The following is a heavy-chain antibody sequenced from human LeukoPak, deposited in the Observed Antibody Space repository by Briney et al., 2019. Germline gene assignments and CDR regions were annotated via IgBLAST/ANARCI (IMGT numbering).Heavy chain of an antibody. J-gene: IGHJ4*02. CDR3: ATDRGIAVAVTKDEYYFDY. V-gene: IGHV1-24*01. D-gene: IGHD6-19*01. CDR1: GYTLTELS. CDR2: FDPEDGET. Sequence: GASVKVSCKVSGYTLTELSMHWVRQAPGKGLEWMGGFDPEDGETIYAQKFQGRVTMTEDTSTDTAYMELSSLRSEDTAVYYCATDRGIAVAVTKDEYYFDYWGQGTLVTVSS.